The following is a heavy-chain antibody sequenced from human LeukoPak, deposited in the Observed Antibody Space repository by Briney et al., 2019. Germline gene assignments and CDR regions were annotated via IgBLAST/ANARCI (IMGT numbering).Heavy chain of an antibody. J-gene: IGHJ4*02. CDR3: AKRSVGSSGYDY. Sequence: PGGSLRLPCAASGFTFSSYAMSWVRQAPGKGLEWVSAISGSGGSTYYADSVKGRFTISRDNSRNTLYLQMNSLRAEDTAVYYCAKRSVGSSGYDYWGQGTLVTVSS. CDR2: ISGSGGST. CDR1: GFTFSSYA. D-gene: IGHD6-19*01. V-gene: IGHV3-23*01.